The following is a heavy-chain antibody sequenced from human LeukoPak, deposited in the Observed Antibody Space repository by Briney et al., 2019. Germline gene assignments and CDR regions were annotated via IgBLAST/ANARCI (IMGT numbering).Heavy chain of an antibody. CDR1: GYIFTSYG. D-gene: IGHD2-2*01. V-gene: IGHV1-2*06. Sequence: ASVKVSCKASGYIFTSYGISWVRQAPGQGLEWMGRINPNSGGTNYAQKFQGRVTMTRDTSISTAYMELSRLRSDDTAVYYCAQYSGYCSSTSWDGNFFVYWGQGTLVTVSS. CDR2: INPNSGGT. CDR3: AQYSGYCSSTSWDGNFFVY. J-gene: IGHJ4*02.